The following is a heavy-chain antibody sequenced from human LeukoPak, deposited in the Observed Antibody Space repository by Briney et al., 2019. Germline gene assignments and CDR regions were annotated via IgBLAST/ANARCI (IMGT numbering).Heavy chain of an antibody. CDR1: AFTFSTYG. J-gene: IGHJ6*03. Sequence: PGGSLRLSCAASAFTFSTYGLHWLRQAPGKGLEWVAVISYDGSNKYYADSVKGRCTISRDNSKNKLYLQMNSLRVDDTAVYYCAKALPSGSQSWYYYYMDVWGKGTTVTVSS. CDR2: ISYDGSNK. CDR3: AKALPSGSQSWYYYYMDV. V-gene: IGHV3-30*18. D-gene: IGHD1-26*01.